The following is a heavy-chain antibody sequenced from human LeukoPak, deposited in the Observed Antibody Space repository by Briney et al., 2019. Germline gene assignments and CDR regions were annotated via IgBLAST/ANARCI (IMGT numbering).Heavy chain of an antibody. CDR3: ATRGDVGY. CDR1: GGSISSSSYY. V-gene: IGHV4-39*01. D-gene: IGHD3-10*01. J-gene: IGHJ4*02. Sequence: PSETLSLTCTVSGGSISSSSYYWGWIRQPPGKGLEWIGSIYYSGSTYYNPSLKSRVTISVDTSKNQFSLKLSSVTAADTAVYYCATRGDVGYWGQGTLVTVSS. CDR2: IYYSGST.